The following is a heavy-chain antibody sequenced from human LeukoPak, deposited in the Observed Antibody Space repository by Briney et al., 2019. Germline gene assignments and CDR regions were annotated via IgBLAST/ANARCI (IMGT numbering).Heavy chain of an antibody. CDR3: ARVSQYYDIPFDI. J-gene: IGHJ3*02. D-gene: IGHD3-9*01. CDR1: GYTFTGYY. CDR2: INPNSGGT. V-gene: IGHV1-2*02. Sequence: GASVKVSCTASGYTFTGYYMHWVRQAPGQGLEWMGWINPNSGGTNYAQKFQGRVTMTRDTSISTAYMELSRLRSDDTAVYYCARVSQYYDIPFDIWGQGTMVTVSS.